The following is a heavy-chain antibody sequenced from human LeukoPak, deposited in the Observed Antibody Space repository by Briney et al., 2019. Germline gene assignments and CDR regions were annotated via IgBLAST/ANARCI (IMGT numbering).Heavy chain of an antibody. CDR2: IIPILGIA. Sequence: SVKVSCKASGGTFISYAISWVRQAPGQGLEWMGRIIPILGIANYAQKLQGRVTITADKSTSTAYMELSSLRSEDTAVYYCAREGDSSIDAFDIWGQGTMVTVSS. CDR1: GGTFISYA. CDR3: AREGDSSIDAFDI. J-gene: IGHJ3*02. D-gene: IGHD2-21*02. V-gene: IGHV1-69*04.